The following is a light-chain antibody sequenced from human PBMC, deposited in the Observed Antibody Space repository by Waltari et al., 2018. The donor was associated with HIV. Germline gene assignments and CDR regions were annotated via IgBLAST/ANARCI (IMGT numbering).Light chain of an antibody. V-gene: IGLV2-14*03. CDR3: TSYTTINTYV. CDR1: SSDVGGYNH. CDR2: DVS. J-gene: IGLJ1*01. Sequence: QSALTQPASVSGSPGQSLTISCTGTSSDVGGYNHVSWYQQHPAKAPKVIIYDVSNRPSGVSNRFSGSKSGNTASLTISGLQAEDEADYYCTSYTTINTYVFGTGTKVTVL.